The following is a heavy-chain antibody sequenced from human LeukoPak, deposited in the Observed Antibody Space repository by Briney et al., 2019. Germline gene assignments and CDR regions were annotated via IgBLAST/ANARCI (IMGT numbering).Heavy chain of an antibody. CDR3: AELGITMIGGV. D-gene: IGHD3-10*02. Sequence: QPGGTLRLSCAASRFTFSSYGMNSVSQAPGKGLEWVSGIGGSGVSTYYADSVKGRFTISREKSKNTLYLQMNSLRAEDTAVYYCAELGITMIGGVWGKGTTVTISS. CDR1: RFTFSSYG. CDR2: IGGSGVST. V-gene: IGHV3-23*01. J-gene: IGHJ6*04.